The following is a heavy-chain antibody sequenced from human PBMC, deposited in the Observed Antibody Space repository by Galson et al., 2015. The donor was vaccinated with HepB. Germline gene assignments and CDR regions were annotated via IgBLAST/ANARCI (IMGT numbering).Heavy chain of an antibody. J-gene: IGHJ5*02. Sequence: SVKVSCKASGGTFSSYAISWVRQAPGQGLEWMGGIIPIFGTANYAQKFQGRATITADESTSTAYMELSSLRSEDTAVYYCARRGSPSSEWFDPWGQGTLVTVSS. V-gene: IGHV1-69*13. D-gene: IGHD1-26*01. CDR2: IIPIFGTA. CDR1: GGTFSSYA. CDR3: ARRGSPSSEWFDP.